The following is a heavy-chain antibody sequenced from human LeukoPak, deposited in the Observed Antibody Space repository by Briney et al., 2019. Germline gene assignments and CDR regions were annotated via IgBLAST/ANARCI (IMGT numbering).Heavy chain of an antibody. CDR3: ARYLADIVVVPAAFDAFDI. CDR1: GFTFDDYG. D-gene: IGHD2-2*01. CDR2: INWNGGST. V-gene: IGHV3-20*04. J-gene: IGHJ3*02. Sequence: GGYLRLSCAASGFTFDDYGMSWVRQAPGKGLEWVSGINWNGGSTGYADSVKGRFTISRDNAKNSLYLQMNSLRAEDTALYYCARYLADIVVVPAAFDAFDIWGQGTMVTVSS.